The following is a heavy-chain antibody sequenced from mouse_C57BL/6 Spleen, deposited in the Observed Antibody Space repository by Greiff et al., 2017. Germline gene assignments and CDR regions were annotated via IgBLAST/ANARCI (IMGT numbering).Heavy chain of an antibody. Sequence: VQLQESGAELVRPGASVTLSCKASGYTFTDYEMHWVKQTPVHGLEWIGAIDPETGGTAYNQKFKGKAILTADKSSSTAYMELRSLTSEDSAVYYCTRRSSYGAMDYWGQGTSVTVSS. J-gene: IGHJ4*01. CDR1: GYTFTDYE. V-gene: IGHV1-15*01. D-gene: IGHD1-1*01. CDR3: TRRSSYGAMDY. CDR2: IDPETGGT.